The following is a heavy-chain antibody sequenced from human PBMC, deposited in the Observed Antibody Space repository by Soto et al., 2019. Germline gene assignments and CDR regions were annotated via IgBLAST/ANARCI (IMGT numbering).Heavy chain of an antibody. CDR2: IYSSGST. J-gene: IGHJ4*02. CDR3: ARDRYSNGRVDY. V-gene: IGHV4-59*11. D-gene: IGHD6-19*01. Sequence: PSETLSLTCIVSGGSISSHYWSWIRQPPGKGLEWIGYIYSSGSTNYNPSLKSRVIISVDTSNDQFSLKLSSVTAADTAVYYCARDRYSNGRVDYWGQGTLVTVSS. CDR1: GGSISSHY.